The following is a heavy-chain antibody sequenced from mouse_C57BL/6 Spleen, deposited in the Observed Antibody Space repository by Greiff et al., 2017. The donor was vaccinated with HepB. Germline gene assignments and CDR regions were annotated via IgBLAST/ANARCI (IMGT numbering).Heavy chain of an antibody. D-gene: IGHD1-1*01. CDR1: GFSLTSYA. CDR3: ARHYYGSPYYFDY. CDR2: IWTGGGT. Sequence: VQRVESGPGLVAPSQSLSITCTVSGFSLTSYAISWVRQPPGKGLEWLGVIWTGGGTNYNSALKSRLSISKDNSKSQVFLKMNSLQTDDTARYYCARHYYGSPYYFDYWGQGTTLTVSS. J-gene: IGHJ2*01. V-gene: IGHV2-9-1*01.